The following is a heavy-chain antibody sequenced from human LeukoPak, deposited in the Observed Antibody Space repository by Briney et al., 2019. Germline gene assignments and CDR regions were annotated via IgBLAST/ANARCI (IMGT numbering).Heavy chain of an antibody. CDR1: GFTFSSYA. CDR3: AKGDCSGGSCYPNFDY. CDR2: ISGSGGST. D-gene: IGHD2-15*01. Sequence: GGSLRLSCAASGFTFSSYAMSWVRQAPGKGLEWVSAISGSGGSTYYADSVKGRFTISGDNSKKTLYLQMNSLRAEDTAVYYCAKGDCSGGSCYPNFDYWGQGTLVTVSS. J-gene: IGHJ4*02. V-gene: IGHV3-23*01.